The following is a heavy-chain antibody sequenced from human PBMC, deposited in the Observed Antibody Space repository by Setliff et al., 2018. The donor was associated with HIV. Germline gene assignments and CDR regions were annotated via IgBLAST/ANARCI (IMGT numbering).Heavy chain of an antibody. J-gene: IGHJ6*03. CDR2: IYSTGST. Sequence: SETLSLTCTVSGPSINIHYWSWIRQSPGKGFEWIGYIYSTGSTNYNPSLQSRVTMSVDTSKNQFSLKLSSVTAADTAVYYCNIYYYYYMDVWGKGTTVTVSS. CDR3: NIYYYYYMDV. V-gene: IGHV4-59*08. CDR1: GPSINIHY.